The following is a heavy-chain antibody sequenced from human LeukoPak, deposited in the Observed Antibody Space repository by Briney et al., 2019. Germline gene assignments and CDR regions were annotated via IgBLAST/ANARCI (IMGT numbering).Heavy chain of an antibody. CDR3: AKDSEARSISWYSHFDL. D-gene: IGHD6-13*01. CDR1: GFTFDDYA. V-gene: IGHV3-9*01. CDR2: ISWNSGSI. Sequence: GRSLRLSCAASGFTFDDYAMHWVRQAPGKGLEWVSGISWNSGSIGYADSVKGRFTISRDNAKNSLFLQMNNLRPEDTALYYCAKDSEARSISWYSHFDLWGRGTLVTVSS. J-gene: IGHJ2*01.